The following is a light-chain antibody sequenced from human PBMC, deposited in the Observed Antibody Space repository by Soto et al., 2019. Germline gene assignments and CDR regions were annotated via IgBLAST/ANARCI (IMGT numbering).Light chain of an antibody. V-gene: IGKV3-20*01. CDR3: QHYGRSPPWT. Sequence: EIVLTQSPGTLSLSPGERATLSCRASQSVNNYYLAWFQQKPGQAPRLLIYGTSTRPPGIPDRFSGSGSGTDFSLTISRLEPEDLAVYYCQHYGRSPPWTFGQGTKVEIK. CDR2: GTS. CDR1: QSVNNYY. J-gene: IGKJ1*01.